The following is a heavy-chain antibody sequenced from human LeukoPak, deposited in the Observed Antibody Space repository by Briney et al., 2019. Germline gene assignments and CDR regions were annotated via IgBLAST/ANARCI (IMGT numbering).Heavy chain of an antibody. J-gene: IGHJ4*02. Sequence: GGSLRLSCAASGFTFSSYWMHWVRQAPGKGLVCVSRINSDGSSTSYADSVKGRFTISRDNAKNTLYLQMNSLRAEDTAVYYCARDGYYYDSSGYYYDHDYWGQGTLVTVSS. CDR1: GFTFSSYW. CDR3: ARDGYYYDSSGYYYDHDY. CDR2: INSDGSST. V-gene: IGHV3-74*01. D-gene: IGHD3-22*01.